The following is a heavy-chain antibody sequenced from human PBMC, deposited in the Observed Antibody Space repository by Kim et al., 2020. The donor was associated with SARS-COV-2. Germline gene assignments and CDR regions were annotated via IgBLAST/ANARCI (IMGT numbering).Heavy chain of an antibody. CDR3: ARDLGSSGYYYENWFDP. J-gene: IGHJ5*02. V-gene: IGHV3-30*04. CDR1: GFTFSSYA. CDR2: ISYDGSNK. D-gene: IGHD3-22*01. Sequence: GGSLRLSCAASGFTFSSYAMHWVRQAPGKGLEWVAVISYDGSNKYYADSVKGRFTISRDNSKNTLYLQMNSLRAEDTAVYYCARDLGSSGYYYENWFDPWGQGTLVTVSS.